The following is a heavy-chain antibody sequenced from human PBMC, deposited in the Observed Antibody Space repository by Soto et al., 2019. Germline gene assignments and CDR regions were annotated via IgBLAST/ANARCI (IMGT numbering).Heavy chain of an antibody. CDR3: ARQLVHHRTIFGVVITYYFDY. D-gene: IGHD3-3*01. Sequence: QVQLQQWGAGLLKPSETLSLTCAVYGGSFSGYYWSWIRQPPGKGLEWIGEINHSGSTNYNPSLKSRVTLSVDTSKNQFSLKLSSVTAADTAVYYCARQLVHHRTIFGVVITYYFDYWGQGTLVTVSS. V-gene: IGHV4-34*01. CDR1: GGSFSGYY. J-gene: IGHJ4*02. CDR2: INHSGST.